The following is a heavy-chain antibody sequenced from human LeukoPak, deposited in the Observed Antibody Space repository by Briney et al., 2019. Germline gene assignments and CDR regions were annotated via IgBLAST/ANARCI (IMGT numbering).Heavy chain of an antibody. CDR1: GFTLSTYV. CDR2: ISSNGDNT. V-gene: IGHV3-64D*06. J-gene: IGHJ4*02. Sequence: GGSLRLSCSVSGFTLSTYVMHWVRQAPRKGMEYVSAISSNGDNTYYADSVKGRFTISRDNSKNTLYLQMSSLRADDTAVYYCVRGTGYWGQGTLVTVSS. CDR3: VRGTGY.